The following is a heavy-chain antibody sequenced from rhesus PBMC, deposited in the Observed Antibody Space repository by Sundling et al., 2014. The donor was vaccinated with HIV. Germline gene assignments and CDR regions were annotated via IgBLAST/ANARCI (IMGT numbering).Heavy chain of an antibody. V-gene: IGHV4S2*01. CDR2: IYGSGGST. D-gene: IGHD5-24*01. CDR3: ARARYSGYSGFDY. Sequence: QVQLQESGPGLVKPSETLPLTCAVSGASISSNYWSWIRQAPGKGLEWIGRIYGSGGSTDYNPSLKSRVTISIDTSKNQFSLKLSSVTAADTAVYYCARARYSGYSGFDYWGQGVLVTVSS. CDR1: GASISSNY. J-gene: IGHJ4*01.